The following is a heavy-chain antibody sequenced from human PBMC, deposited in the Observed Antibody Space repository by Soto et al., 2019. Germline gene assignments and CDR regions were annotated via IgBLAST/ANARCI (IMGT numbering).Heavy chain of an antibody. D-gene: IGHD3-3*01. Sequence: GGSLRLSCVASGFTFRTYTMNWVRQAPGKGLEWVSGIRGFSPYTFYSESVKGRFTISRDNAKNSLYLQMNSLRAEDTAVYYCARDRGYDAHDYYYNAMDVRGQGTQGTVSS. V-gene: IGHV3-21*01. CDR2: IRGFSPYT. CDR1: GFTFRTYT. J-gene: IGHJ6*02. CDR3: ARDRGYDAHDYYYNAMDV.